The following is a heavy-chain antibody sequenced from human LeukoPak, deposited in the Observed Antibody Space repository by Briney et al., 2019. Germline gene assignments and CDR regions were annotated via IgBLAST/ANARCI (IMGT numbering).Heavy chain of an antibody. CDR2: IKQVGSEK. Sequence: GGSLRLSCAASGFTFRRYWMSWVRQAPGRGLEWVANIKQVGSEKYSVDSVKGRFTISRDNAKNSLYLQMNSLRAEDTAVYYCARDKGRLQWPSNAFDIWGQGTMVTVSS. J-gene: IGHJ3*02. CDR3: ARDKGRLQWPSNAFDI. V-gene: IGHV3-7*01. CDR1: GFTFRRYW. D-gene: IGHD5-24*01.